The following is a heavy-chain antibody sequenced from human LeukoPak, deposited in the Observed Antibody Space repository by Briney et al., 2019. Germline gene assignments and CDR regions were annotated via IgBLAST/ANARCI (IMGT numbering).Heavy chain of an antibody. CDR3: ARDKYSGYDL. CDR1: GGSISSSSYY. J-gene: IGHJ5*02. D-gene: IGHD5-12*01. CDR2: IYTSGST. V-gene: IGHV4-39*07. Sequence: SETLSLTCTVSGGSISSSSYYWGWIRQPPGKGLEWIGRIYTSGSTNYNPSLKSRVTMSVDTSKNQFSLKLSSVTAADTAVYYCARDKYSGYDLWGQGTLVTVSS.